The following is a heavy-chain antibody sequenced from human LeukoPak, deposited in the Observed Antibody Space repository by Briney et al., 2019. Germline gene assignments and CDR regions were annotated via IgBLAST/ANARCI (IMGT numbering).Heavy chain of an antibody. CDR1: GGFISSYY. J-gene: IGHJ5*02. CDR2: IYYSGST. D-gene: IGHD6-13*01. CDR3: ARYSSSWFDP. Sequence: SETLSLTCTVSGGFISSYYWSWIRQPPGKGLEWIGYIYYSGSTNYNPSLKSRVTISVDTSKNQFSLKLSSVTAADTAVYYCARYSSSWFDPWGQGTLVTVSS. V-gene: IGHV4-59*01.